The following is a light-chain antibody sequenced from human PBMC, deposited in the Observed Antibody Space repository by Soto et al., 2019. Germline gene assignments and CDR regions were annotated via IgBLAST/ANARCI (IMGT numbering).Light chain of an antibody. CDR3: QQYYTTPWD. V-gene: IGKV4-1*01. CDR1: QSVFYSANDENY. CDR2: WAS. Sequence: DIVMTQSPASLAVSLGERATINCKSSQSVFYSANDENYLAWYQQKPGQPPKLLVYWASTRESGVPDRFSGSGSRTDFTLTISSLQAEDLAVYYCQQYYTTPWDFGQGTKVEI. J-gene: IGKJ1*01.